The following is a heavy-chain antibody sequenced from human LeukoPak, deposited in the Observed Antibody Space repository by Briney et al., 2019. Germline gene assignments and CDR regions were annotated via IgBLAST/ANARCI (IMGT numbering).Heavy chain of an antibody. D-gene: IGHD3-3*01. CDR2: MNPNSGNT. Sequence: VASVKVSCKASGGTFSSYDINWVRQATGQGLEWMGWMNPNSGNTGYAQKFQGRVTMTRNTSISTAYMELSSLRSEDTAVYYCARVPLNHYDFWSGYYTRDAFDIWGQGTMVTVSS. J-gene: IGHJ3*02. CDR3: ARVPLNHYDFWSGYYTRDAFDI. CDR1: GGTFSSYD. V-gene: IGHV1-8*02.